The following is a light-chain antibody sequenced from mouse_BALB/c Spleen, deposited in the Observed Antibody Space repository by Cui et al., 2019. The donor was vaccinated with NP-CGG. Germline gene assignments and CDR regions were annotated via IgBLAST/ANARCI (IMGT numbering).Light chain of an antibody. CDR2: GTN. CDR3: ALWYSNHWV. Sequence: QTAVTQESAATTSPGETVTLTCRSSTGAVTTNNYAYWVQEKPDHLFTGLIGGTNNRAPGVPARFSGSLIGDKAALTITGAQTEDEAIYFCALWYSNHWVFGGGTKLTVL. V-gene: IGLV1*01. J-gene: IGLJ1*01. CDR1: TGAVTTNNY.